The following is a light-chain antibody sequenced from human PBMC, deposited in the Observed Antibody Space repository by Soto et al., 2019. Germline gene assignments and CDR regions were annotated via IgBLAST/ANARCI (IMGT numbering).Light chain of an antibody. CDR1: QSISSW. Sequence: DIQMTQSPSTLSASVGDRVTITCRASQSISSWLAWYQQKPGKAPKLLIYKASSLESVVPSRFSGSGSGTEFTLTISSLQPDDFATYYCQQYNIYPYTFGQGTKLEIK. J-gene: IGKJ2*01. V-gene: IGKV1-5*03. CDR3: QQYNIYPYT. CDR2: KAS.